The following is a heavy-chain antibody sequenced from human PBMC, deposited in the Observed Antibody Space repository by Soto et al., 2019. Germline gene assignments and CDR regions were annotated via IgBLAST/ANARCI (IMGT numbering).Heavy chain of an antibody. Sequence: KPSETRPSPVLSMVGPSVVTNWWSWVRQPPGKGLEWIGEIYHSGSTNYNPSLKSRVTISVDTSKKQFSLKLSSVTAADTAVYYCARSSSGSYFQQYWGQGALVTVSS. CDR1: VGPSVVT. CDR3: ARSSSGSYFQQY. V-gene: IGHV4-4*02. D-gene: IGHD3-10*01. CDR2: IYHSGST. J-gene: IGHJ4*02.